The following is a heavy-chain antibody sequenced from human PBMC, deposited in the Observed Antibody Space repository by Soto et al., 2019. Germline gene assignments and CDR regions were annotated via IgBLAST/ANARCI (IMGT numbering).Heavy chain of an antibody. V-gene: IGHV1-58*01. CDR1: GFTFTSSA. CDR3: AAGRGPLYYYYGMDV. Sequence: GASVKVSCKASGFTFTSSAVQWVRQARGQRLEWIGWIVVGSGNTNYAQKFQERVTITRDMSTSTAYMELSSLRSEDTTVYYCAAGRGPLYYYYGMDVWGQGTTVTVSS. CDR2: IVVGSGNT. J-gene: IGHJ6*02.